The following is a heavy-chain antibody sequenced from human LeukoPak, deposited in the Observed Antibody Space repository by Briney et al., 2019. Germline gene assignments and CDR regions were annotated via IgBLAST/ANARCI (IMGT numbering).Heavy chain of an antibody. CDR2: IYYSGST. D-gene: IGHD3-22*01. CDR1: GGSISSYY. J-gene: IGHJ4*02. Sequence: SETLSLTCTVSGGSISSYYWSWIRQPPGKGLEWIGYIYYSGSTNYNPSLKSRVTISVDTSKNQFSLKLSSVTAADTAVYYCARGSGYLRLFDYWGQGTLVTVSS. CDR3: ARGSGYLRLFDY. V-gene: IGHV4-59*01.